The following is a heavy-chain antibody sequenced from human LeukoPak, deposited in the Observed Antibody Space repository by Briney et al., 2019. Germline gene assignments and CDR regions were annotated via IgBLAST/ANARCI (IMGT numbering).Heavy chain of an antibody. CDR2: IYTGGST. D-gene: IGHD6-19*01. V-gene: IGHV3-66*01. J-gene: IGHJ4*02. CDR3: ARVSIAVAGKNDY. CDR1: GFTFSSYS. Sequence: PGGSLRLSCAASGFTFSSYSMNWVRQAPGKGLEWVSLIYTGGSTYYADSVKGRFTISRDNSKNTLYLQINSLRPEDTAVYYCARVSIAVAGKNDYWGQGTLVTVSS.